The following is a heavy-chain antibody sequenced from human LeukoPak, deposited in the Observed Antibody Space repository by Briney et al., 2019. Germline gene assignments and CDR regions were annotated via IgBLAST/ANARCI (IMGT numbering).Heavy chain of an antibody. J-gene: IGHJ4*02. CDR1: GGTFSSYA. V-gene: IGHV1-69*05. Sequence: ASVKVSCKASGGTFSSYAISWVRQAPGQGLEWMGGIIPIFGTANYAQKFQGRVTMTRDTSTSTVYMELSSLRSEDTAVYYCARDLADYDFWSGYSGGGKPLDYWGQGTLVTVSS. D-gene: IGHD3-3*01. CDR2: IIPIFGTA. CDR3: ARDLADYDFWSGYSGGGKPLDY.